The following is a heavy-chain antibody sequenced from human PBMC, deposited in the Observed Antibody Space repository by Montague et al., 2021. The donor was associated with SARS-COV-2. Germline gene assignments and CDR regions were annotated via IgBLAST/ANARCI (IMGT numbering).Heavy chain of an antibody. CDR3: ARGGRILLWFGALFPGGDYDGMDV. D-gene: IGHD3-10*01. Sequence: SETLSLTCAVYGGSFSGYYWSWIRQPPGKGLEWIGEINHSGSTNYNPSLKSRVTISVDTSKNQFSLKLSSVTAADTAVYYCARGGRILLWFGALFPGGDYDGMDVWGQGTTVTVSS. CDR1: GGSFSGYY. V-gene: IGHV4-34*01. CDR2: INHSGST. J-gene: IGHJ6*02.